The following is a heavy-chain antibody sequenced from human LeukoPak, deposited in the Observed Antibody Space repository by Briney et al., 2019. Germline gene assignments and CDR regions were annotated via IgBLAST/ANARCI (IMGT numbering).Heavy chain of an antibody. CDR2: IYQSGSI. CDR1: GGSISRNDW. V-gene: IGHV4-4*02. CDR3: ARRYGSGANTDWFDP. Sequence: SGTLSLTCVVSGGSISRNDWWTWVRQPPGKGLEWIAEIYQSGSINYNPSLKSRVTMSVDKSKNQFSLKLSSVTAADTAVYYCARRYGSGANTDWFDPWGQGTLVTVSS. D-gene: IGHD3-10*01. J-gene: IGHJ5*02.